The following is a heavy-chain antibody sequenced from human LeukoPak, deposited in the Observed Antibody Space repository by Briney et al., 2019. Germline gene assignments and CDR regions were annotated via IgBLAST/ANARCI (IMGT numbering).Heavy chain of an antibody. Sequence: GGSLRLSCAASGFPFGSYSMNRVRQAPGKGLEWVSYISSGGSTIYYTDSVKGRFTISRDNVKNSLYLQMNSLRAEDTAVYYCARDDLGTSYYSYGMDVWGQGTTVTVSS. CDR2: ISSGGSTI. J-gene: IGHJ6*02. CDR3: ARDDLGTSYYSYGMDV. V-gene: IGHV3-48*01. CDR1: GFPFGSYS. D-gene: IGHD3-16*01.